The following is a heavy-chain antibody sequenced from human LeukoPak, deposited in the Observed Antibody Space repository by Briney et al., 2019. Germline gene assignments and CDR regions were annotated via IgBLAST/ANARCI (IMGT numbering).Heavy chain of an antibody. Sequence: GGSLRLSCAASGFTFSGYSMNWVRQAPGKGLEWVSYISSSSSTIHYADSVKGRFIISRDNAKNSLYLQMNSLRAEDTAVYYCARDPRSGSYPDWFDPWAREPWSPSPQ. J-gene: IGHJ5*02. CDR1: GFTFSGYS. CDR3: ARDPRSGSYPDWFDP. V-gene: IGHV3-48*01. CDR2: ISSSSSTI. D-gene: IGHD1-26*01.